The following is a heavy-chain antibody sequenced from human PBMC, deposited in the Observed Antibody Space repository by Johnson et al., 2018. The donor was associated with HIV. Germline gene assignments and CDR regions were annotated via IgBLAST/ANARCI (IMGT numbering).Heavy chain of an antibody. CDR2: IRSKANSYAT. CDR1: GFTFSGSA. Sequence: VQLVESGGGLAKSGGSLKLSCAASGFTFSGSAMHWVRQASGKGLEWVGRIRSKANSYATAFAASVKGRFTISRDDSKNTAYLQMNSLKTEDTAVYYCTRQADIWGQGTMVTVSS. CDR3: TRQADI. J-gene: IGHJ3*02. V-gene: IGHV3-73*01.